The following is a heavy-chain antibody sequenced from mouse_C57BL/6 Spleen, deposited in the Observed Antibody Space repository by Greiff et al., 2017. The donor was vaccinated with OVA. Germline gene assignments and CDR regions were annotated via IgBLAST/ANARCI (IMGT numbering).Heavy chain of an antibody. Sequence: EVQLVESGGGLVQPGGSMKLSCVASGFTFSNYWMNWVRQSPEKGLEWVAQIRLKSDNSATHYAESVKGRLTISRDDSKSRVYLRMNYLRAADTGIYYCTGNYYGKDWGQGTLVTVSA. CDR3: TGNYYGKD. D-gene: IGHD1-1*01. V-gene: IGHV6-3*01. CDR2: IRLKSDNSAT. J-gene: IGHJ3*01. CDR1: GFTFSNYW.